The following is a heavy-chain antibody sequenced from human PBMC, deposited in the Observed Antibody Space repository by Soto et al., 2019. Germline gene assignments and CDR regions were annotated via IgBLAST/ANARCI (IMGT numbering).Heavy chain of an antibody. CDR2: INAGNGNT. CDR1: GYTFTSYA. Sequence: ASVKVSCKASGYTFTSYAMRWVRQAPGQRLEWMGWINAGNGNTKYSQKFQGRVTITRDTSASTAYMELSSLRSEDTAVYYCARDRLGASWYDAFDIWGQGTMVT. J-gene: IGHJ3*02. D-gene: IGHD6-13*01. CDR3: ARDRLGASWYDAFDI. V-gene: IGHV1-3*01.